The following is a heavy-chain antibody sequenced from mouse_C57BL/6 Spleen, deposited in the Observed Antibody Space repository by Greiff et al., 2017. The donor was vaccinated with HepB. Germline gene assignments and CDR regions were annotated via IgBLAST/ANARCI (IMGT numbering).Heavy chain of an antibody. CDR2: IHPNSGST. D-gene: IGHD2-1*01. CDR1: GYTFTSYW. CDR3: ASLYYGNPYAMDY. V-gene: IGHV1-64*01. J-gene: IGHJ4*01. Sequence: VQLQQPGAELVKPGASVKLSCKASGYTFTSYWMHWVKQRPGQGLEWIGMIHPNSGSTNYNEKFKSKATLTVDKSSSTAYMQLSSLTSEDSAVYYWASLYYGNPYAMDYWGQGTSVTVSS.